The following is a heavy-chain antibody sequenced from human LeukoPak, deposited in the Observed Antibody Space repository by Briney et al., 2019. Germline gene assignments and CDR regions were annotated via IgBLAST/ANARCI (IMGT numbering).Heavy chain of an antibody. J-gene: IGHJ5*02. CDR2: INPNSGGT. Sequence: GASVKVSCKASGYTFTGYYMHWVRQAPGQGLEWMGWINPNSGGTNYAQKFQGRVTMTRDTSISTAYMELSRLRSDDTAVYYCARDGGYDILGCDPWGQGTLVTVSS. CDR3: ARDGGYDILGCDP. V-gene: IGHV1-2*02. CDR1: GYTFTGYY. D-gene: IGHD3-9*01.